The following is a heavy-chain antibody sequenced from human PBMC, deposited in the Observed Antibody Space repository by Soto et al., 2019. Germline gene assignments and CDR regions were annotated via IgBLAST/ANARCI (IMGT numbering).Heavy chain of an antibody. J-gene: IGHJ2*01. CDR1: GFNFGSYA. Sequence: EVHLLESGGGFVQPGGSLRLSCAAFGFNFGSYAMSWVRQAPGKGLEWVSALSGGGTGTYYADSVKGRFTISRDNSKNTLYLQMNSLRAEDTAVYYCAKDCGGDCFRYFDLWGRGTPVTVSS. V-gene: IGHV3-23*01. D-gene: IGHD2-21*02. CDR3: AKDCGGDCFRYFDL. CDR2: LSGGGTGT.